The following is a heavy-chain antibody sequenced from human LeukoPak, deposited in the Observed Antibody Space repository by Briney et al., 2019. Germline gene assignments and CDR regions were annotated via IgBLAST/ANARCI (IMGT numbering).Heavy chain of an antibody. CDR1: GGSISSYY. J-gene: IGHJ5*02. D-gene: IGHD2-2*01. CDR3: ARWDCSSTSCYGWFDP. CDR2: IYYSGST. V-gene: IGHV4-59*01. Sequence: SETLSLTCTVSGGSISSYYWSWIRQPPGKGLDWIGYIYYSGSTNYNPSLKSRVTISVDTSKNQFSLKLSSVTAADTAVYYCARWDCSSTSCYGWFDPWGQGTLVTVSS.